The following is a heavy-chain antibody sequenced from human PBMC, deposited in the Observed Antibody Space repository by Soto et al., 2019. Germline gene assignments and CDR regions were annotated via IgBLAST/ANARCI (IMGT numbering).Heavy chain of an antibody. V-gene: IGHV1-58*01. CDR1: GFTFTSSA. CDR2: IAVGSGYT. D-gene: IGHD2-8*01. J-gene: IGHJ4*02. CDR3: AADATAWQQMVPSDY. Sequence: SVKVSCKASGFTFTSSAFQWVRQARGQRLEWIGWIAVGSGYTNYAQRFQDRVTLTRDMSTATTYMELSRLTSEDTAIYYCAADATAWQQMVPSDYWGQGTLVT.